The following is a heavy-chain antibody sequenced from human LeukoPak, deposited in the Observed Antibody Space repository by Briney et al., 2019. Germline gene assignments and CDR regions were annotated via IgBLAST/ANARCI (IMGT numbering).Heavy chain of an antibody. CDR1: EFTFSDYS. Sequence: GGSLRLFCAASEFTFSDYSMNWVRQAPGKGLEWVSSISADSTFKYYAASVKGRFTISRDNARKSLYLQMNALRDEDTALYYCTRDAGGYPDWYFDLWGRGTLVTVSS. D-gene: IGHD5-18*01. CDR2: ISADSTFK. V-gene: IGHV3-21*01. CDR3: TRDAGGYPDWYFDL. J-gene: IGHJ2*01.